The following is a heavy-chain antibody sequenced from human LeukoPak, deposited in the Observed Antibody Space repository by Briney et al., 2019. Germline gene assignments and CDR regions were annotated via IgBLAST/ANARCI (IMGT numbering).Heavy chain of an antibody. CDR3: ARGDHYGSGSVGY. CDR2: INPNSGGT. CDR1: GYTFAGYY. J-gene: IGHJ4*02. V-gene: IGHV1-2*02. Sequence: EASVKVSCKASGYTFAGYYMHWVRQAPGQGLEWMGWINPNSGGTNYAQKFQGRVTMTRDTSISTAYMELSRLRSDDTAVYYCARGDHYGSGSVGYWGQGTLVTVSS. D-gene: IGHD3-10*01.